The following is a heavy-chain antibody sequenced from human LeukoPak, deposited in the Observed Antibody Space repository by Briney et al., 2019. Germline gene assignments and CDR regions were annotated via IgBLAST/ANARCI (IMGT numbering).Heavy chain of an antibody. J-gene: IGHJ4*03. CDR1: GGSMSSSNFY. D-gene: IGHD3-10*01. V-gene: IGHV4-39*01. CDR2: FEYSGNT. CDR3: ARRRHDGTGHHYFDL. Sequence: SETLSLTCYVSGGSMSSSNFYWDWVRQTPGKGPEWVGTFEYSGNTVYNPSLKSRVTISVDTSKNQISLMLSSVTATNTAVYYCARRRHDGTGHHYFDLWSQMTLVTATS.